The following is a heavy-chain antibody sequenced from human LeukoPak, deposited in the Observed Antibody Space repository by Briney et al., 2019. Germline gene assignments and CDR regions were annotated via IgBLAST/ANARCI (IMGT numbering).Heavy chain of an antibody. J-gene: IGHJ4*02. CDR1: GFTFSSYE. Sequence: GGSLRLSCAASGFTFSSYEMNWVRQAPGKGLEWVSYISSSDSIMYYADSVKGRFTISRDNAKNSLYLQMNSLRAEDTAVYYCVRGEWVRWGQGTLVTASS. V-gene: IGHV3-48*03. CDR2: ISSSDSIM. D-gene: IGHD3-10*01. CDR3: VRGEWVR.